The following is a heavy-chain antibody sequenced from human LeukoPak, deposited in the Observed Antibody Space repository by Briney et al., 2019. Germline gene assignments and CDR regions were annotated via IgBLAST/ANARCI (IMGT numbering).Heavy chain of an antibody. D-gene: IGHD6-19*01. CDR2: ISYDGSNK. CDR3: ARDHSSGWYPLDY. J-gene: IGHJ4*02. Sequence: GGSLRLSCAASGFTFSSYAMHWVRQAPGKGLEWVAVISYDGSNKYYADSVKGRFTISRDNSKNTLYLQMNSLRAEDTAVYYCARDHSSGWYPLDYWGQGTLVTVSS. V-gene: IGHV3-30-3*01. CDR1: GFTFSSYA.